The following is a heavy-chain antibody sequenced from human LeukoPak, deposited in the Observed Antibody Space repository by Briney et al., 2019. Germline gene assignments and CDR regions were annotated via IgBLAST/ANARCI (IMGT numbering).Heavy chain of an antibody. CDR3: ARDFHDILTGSFDY. CDR2: ISAYNGNT. J-gene: IGHJ4*02. CDR1: GYTFTSYG. D-gene: IGHD3-9*01. V-gene: IGHV1-18*01. Sequence: ASVKVSCKASGYTFTSYGISWVRQAPGQGLEWMGWISAYNGNTNYAQKLQGRVTMTTDTSTSTAYMELRSLRSDDTAVYYCARDFHDILTGSFDYWGQGTLVTVSS.